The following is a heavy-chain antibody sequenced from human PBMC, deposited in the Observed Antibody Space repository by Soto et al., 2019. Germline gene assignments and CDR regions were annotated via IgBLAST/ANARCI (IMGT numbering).Heavy chain of an antibody. J-gene: IGHJ4*02. CDR1: GFDFNYYN. CDR3: MRDGGGGDRSDY. D-gene: IGHD2-21*02. CDR2: ISSNSRTK. V-gene: IGHV3-48*02. Sequence: EVQLVESGGGLVQPGGSLRLSCEASGFDFNYYNMNWVRQAPGRGLEWVSYISSNSRTKYYADSVRGRFTISRDNAKNSLYLQMYSLRDEDTAVYYCMRDGGGGDRSDYWGQGTLVTVSS.